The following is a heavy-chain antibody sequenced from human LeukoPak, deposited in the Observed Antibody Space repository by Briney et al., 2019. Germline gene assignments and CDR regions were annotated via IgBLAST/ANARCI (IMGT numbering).Heavy chain of an antibody. J-gene: IGHJ3*02. Sequence: GESLKISCKGSGFILTSYWIGWVRQMPGKGLEWMGIIYPDNSDTRYSPSFQGQVTISADKSISTAYLQWSSLKASDTAMYYYATHIAARAIRDALDIWGQGTMVTVSS. CDR3: ATHIAARAIRDALDI. CDR1: GFILTSYW. D-gene: IGHD6-6*01. CDR2: IYPDNSDT. V-gene: IGHV5-51*01.